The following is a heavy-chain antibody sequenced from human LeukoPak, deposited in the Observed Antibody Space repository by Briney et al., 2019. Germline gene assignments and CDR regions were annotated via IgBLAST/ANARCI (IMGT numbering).Heavy chain of an antibody. V-gene: IGHV4-59*01. J-gene: IGHJ6*03. Sequence: PSETLSLTCTVSGGSISSYYWSWIRQPPGKGLERIGYIYYSGSTNYNPSLKSRVTISVDTSKNQFSLKLSSVTAADTAVYYCARDIRIAAAGTGYYYMDVWGKGTTVTVSS. CDR2: IYYSGST. CDR1: GGSISSYY. D-gene: IGHD6-13*01. CDR3: ARDIRIAAAGTGYYYMDV.